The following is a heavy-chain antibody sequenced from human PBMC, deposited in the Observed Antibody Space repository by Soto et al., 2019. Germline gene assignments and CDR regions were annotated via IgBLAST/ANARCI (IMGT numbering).Heavy chain of an antibody. CDR2: ISYDGSNK. V-gene: IGHV3-30*18. CDR1: GFTFSSYG. Sequence: QVQLVESGGGVVQPGRSLRLSCAASGFTFSSYGMHWVRQAPGKGLEWVAVISYDGSNKYYADSVKGRFTISRDNSKNTLYLQMNSLRAEATAVYYCAKGPRQLVRHPIDYWGQGTLVTVSS. D-gene: IGHD6-13*01. CDR3: AKGPRQLVRHPIDY. J-gene: IGHJ4*02.